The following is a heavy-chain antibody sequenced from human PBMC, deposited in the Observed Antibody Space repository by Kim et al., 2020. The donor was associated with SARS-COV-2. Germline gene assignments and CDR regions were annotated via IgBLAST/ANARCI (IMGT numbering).Heavy chain of an antibody. CDR3: ARDANGGFGVGVMDV. Sequence: SVKVSCKASGGTFSSYAISWVRQAPGQGLEWMGGIIPIFGTANYAQKFQGRVTITADESTSTAYMELSSLRSEDTAVYYCARDANGGFGVGVMDVWGQGTTVTVSS. CDR1: GGTFSSYA. D-gene: IGHD3-3*01. V-gene: IGHV1-69*13. CDR2: IIPIFGTA. J-gene: IGHJ6*02.